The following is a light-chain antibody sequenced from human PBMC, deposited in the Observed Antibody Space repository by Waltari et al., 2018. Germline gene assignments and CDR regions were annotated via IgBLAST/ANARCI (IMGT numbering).Light chain of an antibody. V-gene: IGLV1-44*01. J-gene: IGLJ3*02. CDR1: SSNVGTNV. CDR2: RND. Sequence: QSVLTQPPSVSGTPGQRVTIACSGSSSNVGTNVVNWYQQLPGKAPKLLIYRNDLRPSGVPDLFSGSKSGTSASLAISGLQSDDEADYYCAAWDDSLNGWWVFGGGTKVTVL. CDR3: AAWDDSLNGWWV.